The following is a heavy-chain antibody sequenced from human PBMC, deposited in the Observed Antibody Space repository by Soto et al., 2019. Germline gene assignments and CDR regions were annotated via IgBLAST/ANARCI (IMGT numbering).Heavy chain of an antibody. J-gene: IGHJ3*02. CDR1: GGSFSGYY. CDR3: ARASTVTTLFGAFDI. V-gene: IGHV4-34*01. D-gene: IGHD4-17*01. CDR2: INHSGST. Sequence: SETLSLTCAVYGGSFSGYYWSWIRQPPGKGLEWIGEINHSGSTNYNPSLKSRVTISVDTSKNQFSLKLSSVTAADTAVYYCARASTVTTLFGAFDIWGQGAMVTVSS.